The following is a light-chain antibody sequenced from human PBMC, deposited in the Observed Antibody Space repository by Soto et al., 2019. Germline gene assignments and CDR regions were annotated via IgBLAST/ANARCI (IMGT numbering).Light chain of an antibody. J-gene: IGKJ1*01. Sequence: DIQMTQSPSTLSASVGDRVTITCRASQSISTWLAWYQQKPGKAPKVLSYKASSLESGVPSRFSGSGSGTEFTLTISSLHPDDFATYYCQQYKTYSRTFGQGTKVEIK. CDR1: QSISTW. V-gene: IGKV1-5*03. CDR2: KAS. CDR3: QQYKTYSRT.